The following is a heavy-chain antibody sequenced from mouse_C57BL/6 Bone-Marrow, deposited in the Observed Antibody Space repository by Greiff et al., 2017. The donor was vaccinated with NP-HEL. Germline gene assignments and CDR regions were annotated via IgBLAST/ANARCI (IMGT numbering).Heavy chain of an antibody. V-gene: IGHV1-15*01. CDR3: TRGGLWGWFAY. D-gene: IGHD1-1*02. Sequence: VQLQQSGAELVRPGASVTLSCKASGYTFTDYEMHWVKQTPVHGLEWIGAIDPETGGTAYNQKFKGKAILTADKSSSTAYMELRRLTSEDSAVYYCTRGGLWGWFAYWGQGTLVTVSA. CDR2: IDPETGGT. J-gene: IGHJ3*01. CDR1: GYTFTDYE.